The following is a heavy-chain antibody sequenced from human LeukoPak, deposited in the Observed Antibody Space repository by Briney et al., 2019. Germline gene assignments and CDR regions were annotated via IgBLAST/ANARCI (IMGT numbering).Heavy chain of an antibody. CDR2: ISGSGGST. J-gene: IGHJ4*02. CDR3: AKVRESYDSSGYQDY. D-gene: IGHD3-22*01. V-gene: IGHV3-23*01. Sequence: GGSLRLSCAASGFTFSSYAMSWVRQAPGKGLEWVSAISGSGGSTYYADSVKGRFTISRDNSKNTLYLQMNSLRAEDTAVYYCAKVRESYDSSGYQDYWGQGTLVTVSS. CDR1: GFTFSSYA.